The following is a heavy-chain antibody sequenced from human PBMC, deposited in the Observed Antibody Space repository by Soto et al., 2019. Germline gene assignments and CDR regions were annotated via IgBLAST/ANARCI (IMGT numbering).Heavy chain of an antibody. CDR1: GGSISSGGYY. Sequence: SETLSLTCTVSGGSISSGGYYWGWIRQHPGKGLEWIGYIYYSGGTYYNPSLKSRVTISVDTSKNQFSLKLSSVTAADRAVYYCARGGSSSWYYFDYWGKGTLVTVSS. CDR3: ARGGSSSWYYFDY. J-gene: IGHJ4*02. CDR2: IYYSGGT. D-gene: IGHD6-13*01. V-gene: IGHV4-31*03.